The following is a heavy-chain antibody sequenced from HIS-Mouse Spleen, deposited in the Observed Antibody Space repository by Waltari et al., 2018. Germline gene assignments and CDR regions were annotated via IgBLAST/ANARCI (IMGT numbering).Heavy chain of an antibody. V-gene: IGHV4-39*07. CDR1: GGSISSSSYY. J-gene: IGHJ2*01. Sequence: QLQLQESGPGLVKPSETLSLTCTVSGGSISSSSYYWGWISPPPGKGLEWIGGIYYSGSTYYNPSLKSRVTISVDTSKNQFSLKLSSVTAADTAVYYCAREIPYSSSWYDWYFDLWGRGTLVTVSS. CDR2: IYYSGST. D-gene: IGHD6-13*01. CDR3: AREIPYSSSWYDWYFDL.